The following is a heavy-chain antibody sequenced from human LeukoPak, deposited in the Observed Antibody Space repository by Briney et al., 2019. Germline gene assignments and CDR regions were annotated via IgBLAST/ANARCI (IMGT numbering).Heavy chain of an antibody. CDR1: GGSITSSLYF. CDR3: AGGQTLDWLSNYFDS. V-gene: IGHV4-39*01. J-gene: IGHJ4*02. D-gene: IGHD3-3*01. Sequence: SETLSLTCTVSGGSITSSLYFWGWIRQPPGKGLEWVGSIYYGANTNYNPSLKSRLTISVDTSRNQVSLKLRSVTAADTALYFCAGGQTLDWLSNYFDSWGQGSLAIVSS. CDR2: IYYGANT.